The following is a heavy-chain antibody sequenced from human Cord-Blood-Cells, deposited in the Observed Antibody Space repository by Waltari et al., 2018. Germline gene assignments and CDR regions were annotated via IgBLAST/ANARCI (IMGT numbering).Heavy chain of an antibody. V-gene: IGHV1-69*01. CDR1: SSYA. Sequence: SSYAISWVRQAPGQGLEWMGGIIPIFGTANYAQKFQGRVTITADESTSTAYMELSSLRSEDTAVYYCARERGYCSSTSCHSPYYGMDVWGQGTTVTVSS. CDR3: ARERGYCSSTSCHSPYYGMDV. CDR2: IIPIFGTA. D-gene: IGHD2-2*01. J-gene: IGHJ6*02.